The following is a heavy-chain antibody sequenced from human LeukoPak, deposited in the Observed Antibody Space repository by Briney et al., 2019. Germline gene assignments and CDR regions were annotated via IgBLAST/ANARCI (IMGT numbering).Heavy chain of an antibody. V-gene: IGHV1-2*06. D-gene: IGHD3-3*01. J-gene: IGHJ5*02. Sequence: ASVKVSCKASGYTFTGYYMHWVRQAPGQGLEWMGRINPTSGGTNYAQKFQGRVTMTRDTSISTAYMELSRLRSDDTAVYYCARDGKFTIFGVVINKWFDLWGQGTLVTVSS. CDR3: ARDGKFTIFGVVINKWFDL. CDR1: GYTFTGYY. CDR2: INPTSGGT.